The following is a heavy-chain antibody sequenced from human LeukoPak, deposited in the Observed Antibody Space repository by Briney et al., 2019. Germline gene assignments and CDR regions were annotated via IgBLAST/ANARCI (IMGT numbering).Heavy chain of an antibody. CDR3: TRDRSHGTRAEPDVY. D-gene: IGHD5-24*01. J-gene: IGHJ4*02. CDR2: ISSSSSYI. Sequence: GGSLRLSCAASGFTFSSYSMNWVRHAPGKGLEGVSSISSSSSYIYYADSVKGRFTISRDNAKNSLYLQMNSLRAQDTAVYYCTRDRSHGTRAEPDVYWGPGTLVTVSS. CDR1: GFTFSSYS. V-gene: IGHV3-21*01.